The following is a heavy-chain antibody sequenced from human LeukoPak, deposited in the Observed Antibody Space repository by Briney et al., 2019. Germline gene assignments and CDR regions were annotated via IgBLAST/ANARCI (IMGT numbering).Heavy chain of an antibody. CDR2: IYSGEST. D-gene: IGHD3-22*01. CDR3: TTVTYYYYSRGYNFVEGDY. V-gene: IGHV3-53*01. CDR1: GFTVSSNY. Sequence: PGGSLRLSCAVSGFTVSSNYMIWLRQAPGKGLEWVSSIYSGESTYYAGSVKGRFTISRDNAKNSLYLQMNSLITEHTAVYYCTTVTYYYYSRGYNFVEGDYWGQGTLVTVSS. J-gene: IGHJ4*02.